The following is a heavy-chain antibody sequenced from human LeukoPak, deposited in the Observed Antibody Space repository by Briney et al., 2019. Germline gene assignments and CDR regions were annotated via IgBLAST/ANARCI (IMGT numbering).Heavy chain of an antibody. Sequence: GRSLRLSCAPSGFTLSNYWMSWVRHAPGKGLDWVANINKDGSEKSYADSVKGRFTISRDNARSSLFLQMTSLRAEDTAVYYCVRPGLPGWFVLFDFWGQGTLVTVSS. D-gene: IGHD2-15*01. CDR3: VRPGLPGWFVLFDF. J-gene: IGHJ4*02. CDR1: GFTLSNYW. CDR2: INKDGSEK. V-gene: IGHV3-7*01.